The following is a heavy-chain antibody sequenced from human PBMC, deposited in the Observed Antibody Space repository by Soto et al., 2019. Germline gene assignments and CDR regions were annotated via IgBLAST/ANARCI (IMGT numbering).Heavy chain of an antibody. V-gene: IGHV4-59*08. CDR3: ARHPVDIVATITYFDY. Sequence: SETLSLTCTVSGGSISSYYWSWIRQPPGKGLEWIGYIYYSGSTNYNPSLKSRVTISVDTSKNQFSLKLSSVTAADTAVYYCARHPVDIVATITYFDYWGQGTLVTGSS. CDR1: GGSISSYY. D-gene: IGHD5-12*01. CDR2: IYYSGST. J-gene: IGHJ4*02.